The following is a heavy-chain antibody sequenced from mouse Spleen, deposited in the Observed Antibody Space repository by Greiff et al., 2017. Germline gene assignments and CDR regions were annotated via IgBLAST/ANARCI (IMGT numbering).Heavy chain of an antibody. CDR3: ARGDSNFSWFAY. CDR2: ISSGSSTI. CDR1: GFTFSDYG. V-gene: IGHV5-17*01. J-gene: IGHJ3*01. D-gene: IGHD2-5*01. Sequence: EVKVVESGGGLVKPGGSLKLSCAASGFTFSDYGMHWVRQAPEKGLEWVAYISSGSSTIYYADTVKGRFTISRDNAKNTLFLQMTSLRSEDTAMYYCARGDSNFSWFAYWGQGTLVTVSA.